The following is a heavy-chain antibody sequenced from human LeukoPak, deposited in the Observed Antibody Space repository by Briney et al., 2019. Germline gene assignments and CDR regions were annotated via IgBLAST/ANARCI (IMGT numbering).Heavy chain of an antibody. CDR3: ARVFTYGDYFDY. J-gene: IGHJ4*02. D-gene: IGHD4-17*01. V-gene: IGHV1-69*13. CDR2: IIPIFGTA. CDR1: GGTFSSYA. Sequence: SVKVSCKASGGTFSSYAISWVRQAPGQGLEWMGGIIPIFGTANYAQKFQGRVTITADESTSTAYMELSSLRSEDTAVYYCARVFTYGDYFDYWGQGTLVTVSS.